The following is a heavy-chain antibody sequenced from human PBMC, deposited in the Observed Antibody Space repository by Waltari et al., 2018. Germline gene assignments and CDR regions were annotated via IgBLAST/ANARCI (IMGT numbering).Heavy chain of an antibody. Sequence: QVQLHESGPGLVKTSQTLSLSCSVSGDSVSRGEYFWSWVRQSPGKGLAWIGFIFHTGYAYYNPSLKRRATISVESSVNRFFLTLNSVTAADTAVYYCARDAGFRGNEGSWFDLWGQGIQVAVSS. J-gene: IGHJ5*02. CDR3: ARDAGFRGNEGSWFDL. D-gene: IGHD2-15*01. V-gene: IGHV4-30-4*01. CDR1: GDSVSRGEYF. CDR2: IFHTGYA.